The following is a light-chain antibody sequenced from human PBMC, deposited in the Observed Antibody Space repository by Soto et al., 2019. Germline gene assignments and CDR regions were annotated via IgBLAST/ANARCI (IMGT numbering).Light chain of an antibody. J-gene: IGKJ4*01. CDR3: QQYDNWPLT. Sequence: EVVLTQSPATLSVSPGERATLSCRASQSINNNLAWYQRNPGQAPRLLIYGASTRATGIPARFSGSGSGTEFTLTISSLQSEDFEVYFCQQYDNWPLTLGGGTKVDIK. CDR2: GAS. CDR1: QSINNN. V-gene: IGKV3-15*01.